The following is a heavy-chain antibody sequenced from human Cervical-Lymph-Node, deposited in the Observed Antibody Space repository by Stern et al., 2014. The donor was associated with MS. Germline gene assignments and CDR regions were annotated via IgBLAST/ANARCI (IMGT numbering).Heavy chain of an antibody. V-gene: IGHV2-70*11. CDR2: IGWDDDK. J-gene: IGHJ5*02. CDR1: GFSLTTSGMY. CDR3: AVSLWFGGQESWFDP. Sequence: SGPALVKPRQTLTLTCTFSGFSLTTSGMYVSWIRQPPGQALEWLARIGWDDDKYYRTSLKTRLTISKDTAKNQVVLTMTNMDPVDTATYYCAVSLWFGGQESWFDPWGQGTPVTVSS. D-gene: IGHD3-10*01.